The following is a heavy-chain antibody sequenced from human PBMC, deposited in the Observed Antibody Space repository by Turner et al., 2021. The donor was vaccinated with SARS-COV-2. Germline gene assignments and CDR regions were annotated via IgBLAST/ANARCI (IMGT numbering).Heavy chain of an antibody. CDR2: IYYSGST. D-gene: IGHD3-10*01. V-gene: IGHV4-59*08. CDR1: GGFISSYY. Sequence: QVQLQESGPGLVKPSETLSLTCTVSGGFISSYYWSWIRQPPGKGREWIGYIYYSGSTNYNPSLKSRVTISVDTSKNQFSLKLSSVTAADTAVYYGATQGWLRGAFDIWGQGTMVTVSS. J-gene: IGHJ3*02. CDR3: ATQGWLRGAFDI.